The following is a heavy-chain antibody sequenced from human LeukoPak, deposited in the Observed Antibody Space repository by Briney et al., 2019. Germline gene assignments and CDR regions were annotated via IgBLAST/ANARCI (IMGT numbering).Heavy chain of an antibody. Sequence: SETLSLTCTVSGGSISSYYWSWIRQPPGKGLEWIGYIYYSGSTNYNPSLKSRVTISVDTSKNQFSLKLSSVTAADTAVYYCARQKADPTYYYDKAFDFWGQGVLVTVSS. V-gene: IGHV4-59*08. J-gene: IGHJ4*02. CDR1: GGSISSYY. CDR2: IYYSGST. D-gene: IGHD3-22*01. CDR3: ARQKADPTYYYDKAFDF.